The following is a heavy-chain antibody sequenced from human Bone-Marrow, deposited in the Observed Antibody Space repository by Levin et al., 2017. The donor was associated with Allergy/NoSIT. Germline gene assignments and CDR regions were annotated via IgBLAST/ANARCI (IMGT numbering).Heavy chain of an antibody. CDR1: GFSLSSRGVG. V-gene: IGHV2-5*02. CDR2: IYWDEDK. Sequence: NGSGPTLVKPTQTLTLTCSYSGFSLSSRGVGVGWVRQSPGKALEWLALIYWDEDKRYSPSLRSRLAVSMDTSKNQVFLRLTNVSPVDTGTYYCSHSRLVLRRRHFDYWGQGRLVNVSS. D-gene: IGHD2-15*01. J-gene: IGHJ4*02. CDR3: SHSRLVLRRRHFDY.